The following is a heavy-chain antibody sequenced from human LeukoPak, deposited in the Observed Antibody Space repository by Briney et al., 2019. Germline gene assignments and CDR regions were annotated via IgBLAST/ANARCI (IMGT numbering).Heavy chain of an antibody. V-gene: IGHV3-30-3*01. D-gene: IGHD1-20*01. CDR2: ISYDGSNK. Sequence: GGSLRLSCAASGFTFSSYAMHWVRQAPGKGLEWVAVISYDGSNKYYADSVKGRFTISRDNSKNTLYLQMNSLRAEDTAVYYCAKDLVDLRRYNWNDQVGGDVDYWGQGTLVTVSS. CDR3: AKDLVDLRRYNWNDQVGGDVDY. J-gene: IGHJ4*02. CDR1: GFTFSSYA.